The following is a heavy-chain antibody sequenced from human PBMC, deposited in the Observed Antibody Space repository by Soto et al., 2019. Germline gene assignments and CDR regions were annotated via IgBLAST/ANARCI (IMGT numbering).Heavy chain of an antibody. CDR3: ARDPYFPYEYYYYYMDV. Sequence: GGSLRLSCAASGFTFSSYGMHWVRQAPGKGLEWVAVIWYDGSNKYYADSVKGRFTISRDNSKNTLYLQMNSLRAEDTAVYYCARDPYFPYEYYYYYMDVWGKGTTVTVSS. V-gene: IGHV3-33*01. D-gene: IGHD2-21*01. CDR2: IWYDGSNK. CDR1: GFTFSSYG. J-gene: IGHJ6*03.